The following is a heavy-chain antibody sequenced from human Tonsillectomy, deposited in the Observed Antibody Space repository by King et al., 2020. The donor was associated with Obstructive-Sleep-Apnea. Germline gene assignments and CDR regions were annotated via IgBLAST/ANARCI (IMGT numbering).Heavy chain of an antibody. CDR3: ARGDYYDSSGSYNWFDP. CDR2: IIPILGIA. V-gene: IGHV1-69*04. CDR1: GGTFSSYA. D-gene: IGHD3-22*01. Sequence: VQLVQSGAEVKKPGSSVKVSCKASGGTFSSYAISWVRQAPGQGLEWMGRIIPILGIANYAQKFQGRVTITADKSTSTDYMELSSLRSEDTAVYYCARGDYYDSSGSYNWFDPWGQGTLVTVSS. J-gene: IGHJ5*02.